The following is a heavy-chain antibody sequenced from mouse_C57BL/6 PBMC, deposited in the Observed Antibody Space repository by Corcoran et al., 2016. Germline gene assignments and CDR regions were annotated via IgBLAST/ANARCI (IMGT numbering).Heavy chain of an antibody. CDR1: GYTFTDYN. V-gene: IGHV1-18*01. Sequence: EVLLQQSGPEQVKPGASVMIPCKASGYTFTDYNMDWVKQSHGKSLEWIGDINPNNGGTIYNQKFKGKATLTVDKSSSTAYMELRSLTSEDTAVYYCARRDYGSSLYYYAMDYWGQGTSVTVSS. D-gene: IGHD1-1*01. CDR2: INPNNGGT. J-gene: IGHJ4*01. CDR3: ARRDYGSSLYYYAMDY.